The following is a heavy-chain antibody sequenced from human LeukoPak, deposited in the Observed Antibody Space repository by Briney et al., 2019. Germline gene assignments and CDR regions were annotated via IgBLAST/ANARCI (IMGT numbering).Heavy chain of an antibody. J-gene: IGHJ6*02. CDR2: INAYNGNT. Sequence: ASVKVSCKASGYTFTSYGISWVRQAPGQGLEWMGWINAYNGNTNYAQKLQGRVTMTTDTSTSTAYMELRSLRSDDTAVYYCARVPDSSGWYWYYYYYGMDVWGQGTTVTVSS. CDR3: ARVPDSSGWYWYYYYYGMDV. V-gene: IGHV1-18*01. D-gene: IGHD6-19*01. CDR1: GYTFTSYG.